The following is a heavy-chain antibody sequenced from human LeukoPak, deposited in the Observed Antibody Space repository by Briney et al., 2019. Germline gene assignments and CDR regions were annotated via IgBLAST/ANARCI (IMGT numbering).Heavy chain of an antibody. CDR1: EGSFSGYY. D-gene: IGHD3-16*01. CDR3: ARRQLIWAANDY. V-gene: IGHV4-34*01. CDR2: INGDINAKESN. J-gene: IGHJ4*02. Sequence: SETPSLTCVMYEGSFSGYYWSWIRQPPGKGLEWIGDINGDINAKESNNYNPSLKSRVTMSIDTSKSHFSLQLNSVTAADTAVYYCARRQLIWAANDYWGQGTLVTVSS.